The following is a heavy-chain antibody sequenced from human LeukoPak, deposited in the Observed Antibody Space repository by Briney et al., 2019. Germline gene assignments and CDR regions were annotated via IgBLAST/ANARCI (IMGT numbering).Heavy chain of an antibody. J-gene: IGHJ4*02. D-gene: IGHD4/OR15-4a*01. Sequence: PGGSLRLSCAVSGFTFSSHAMTWVRQAPGKGLEWVSGISISGDITYYADSVQGRFIIFRDNSKNTVYLRMNSLRVEDTAVYYCANEEVPNDYWGQGTLVTVSS. CDR1: GFTFSSHA. CDR2: ISISGDIT. CDR3: ANEEVPNDY. V-gene: IGHV3-23*01.